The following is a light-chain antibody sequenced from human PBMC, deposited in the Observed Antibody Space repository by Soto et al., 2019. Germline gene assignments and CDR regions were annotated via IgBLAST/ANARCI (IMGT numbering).Light chain of an antibody. CDR1: ESVSSN. Sequence: EIVMTQSPGTLSVSPGERATLSCGASESVSSNLAWYQQKPGQAPRLLIYGASTRATGIPARFSGSGSGTEFTLTISSPQSEDFAVYYCQQYHNWVTFGGGTKVEIK. CDR3: QQYHNWVT. V-gene: IGKV3D-15*01. CDR2: GAS. J-gene: IGKJ4*01.